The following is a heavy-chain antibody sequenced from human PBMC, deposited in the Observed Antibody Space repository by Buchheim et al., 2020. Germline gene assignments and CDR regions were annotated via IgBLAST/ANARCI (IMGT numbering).Heavy chain of an antibody. CDR3: ARAGYYDSRGYLGDFDY. CDR1: GGTISSGGYY. J-gene: IGHJ4*02. D-gene: IGHD3-22*01. CDR2: IYNGVTT. V-gene: IGHV4-31*03. Sequence: VQLQESGPGLVKPSQTLSLTCTVSGGTISSGGYYWNWIRHHPGQGLVWIGYIYNGVTTNYNTYLRSRIIISVDKSENQFALILSSVTAADTAVYYCARAGYYDSRGYLGDFDYWGQGTL.